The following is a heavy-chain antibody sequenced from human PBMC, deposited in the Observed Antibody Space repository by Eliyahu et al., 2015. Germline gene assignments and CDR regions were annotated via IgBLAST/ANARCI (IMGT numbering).Heavy chain of an antibody. CDR2: IYYSGST. CDR3: ARRGIQLRVGPFDY. V-gene: IGHV4-39*01. J-gene: IGHJ4*02. Sequence: QLQLQESGPGLVKPSETLSLTCTVSGGSISSSSYYWGWIRQPPGKGLEWIGSIYYSGSTYYNPSLKSRVTISVDTSKNQFSLKLSSVTAADTAVYYCARRGIQLRVGPFDYWGQGTLVTVSS. D-gene: IGHD5-18*01. CDR1: GGSISSSSYY.